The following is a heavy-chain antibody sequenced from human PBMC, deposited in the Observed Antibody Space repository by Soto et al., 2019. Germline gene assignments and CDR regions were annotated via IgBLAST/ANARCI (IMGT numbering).Heavy chain of an antibody. CDR3: AARGGGLLDY. J-gene: IGHJ4*02. CDR1: GGCISSGGYS. Sequence: SETLSLTCAVSGGCISSGGYSWSWIRQPPGKGLEWIGYIYHSGSTYYNPSLKSRVTISVDRSKNQFSLKLSSVTAADTAVYYCAARGGGLLDYWGQGTPVTVSS. CDR2: IYHSGST. V-gene: IGHV4-30-2*01. D-gene: IGHD5-18*01.